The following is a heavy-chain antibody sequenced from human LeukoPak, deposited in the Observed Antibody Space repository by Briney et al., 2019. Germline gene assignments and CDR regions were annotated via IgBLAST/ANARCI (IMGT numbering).Heavy chain of an antibody. Sequence: ASVKVSCKASGYTFTGYYMHWVRQAPGQGLEWMGWINPNSGGTNYAQRFQGRVTMTRDTSISTAYMELSRLRSDDTAVYYCARGSYGSEDRYYYYYGMDVWGQGTTVTVSS. CDR3: ARGSYGSEDRYYYYYGMDV. D-gene: IGHD3-10*01. V-gene: IGHV1-2*02. CDR2: INPNSGGT. CDR1: GYTFTGYY. J-gene: IGHJ6*02.